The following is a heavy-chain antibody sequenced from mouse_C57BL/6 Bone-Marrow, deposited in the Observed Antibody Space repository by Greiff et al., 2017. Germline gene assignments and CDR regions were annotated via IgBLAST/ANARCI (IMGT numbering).Heavy chain of an antibody. Sequence: EVKLQESGGGLVKPGGSLKLSCAASGFTFSDYGMHWVRQAPEKGLEWVAYISSGSSTIYYADTVKGRFTISRDNAKNTLFLQMTSLRSEDTAMYYCARIYDYGVYWYFDVWGTGTTVTVSS. CDR3: ARIYDYGVYWYFDV. CDR1: GFTFSDYG. J-gene: IGHJ1*03. D-gene: IGHD2-4*01. CDR2: ISSGSSTI. V-gene: IGHV5-17*01.